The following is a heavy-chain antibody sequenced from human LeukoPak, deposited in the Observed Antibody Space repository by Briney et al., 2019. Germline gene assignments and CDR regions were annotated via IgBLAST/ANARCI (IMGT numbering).Heavy chain of an antibody. CDR3: AKNMGSNYGGPGDY. CDR1: GFTFSSYA. Sequence: GGSLRLSCAASGFTFSSYAMSWVRQAPGKGLEWVSAISGSGGGTYYADSVKGRFTISRDNSKNTLYLQMNSLRAEDTAVYYCAKNMGSNYGGPGDYWGQGTLVTVSS. D-gene: IGHD4-11*01. CDR2: ISGSGGGT. J-gene: IGHJ4*02. V-gene: IGHV3-23*01.